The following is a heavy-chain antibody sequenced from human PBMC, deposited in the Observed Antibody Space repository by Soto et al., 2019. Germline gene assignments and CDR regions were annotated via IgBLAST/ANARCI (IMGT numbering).Heavy chain of an antibody. CDR1: GFTFSSYG. CDR3: AKDVVVGATTGLGDYYYYYGMDV. CDR2: ISYDGSNK. Sequence: GGSLRLSTAASGFTFSSYGMHWVRQAPGKGLERVAVISYDGSNKYYADSVKGRFTISRDNSKNTLYLQMNSLRAEDTAVYYCAKDVVVGATTGLGDYYYYYGMDVWGQGTTVTVSS. D-gene: IGHD1-26*01. J-gene: IGHJ6*02. V-gene: IGHV3-30*18.